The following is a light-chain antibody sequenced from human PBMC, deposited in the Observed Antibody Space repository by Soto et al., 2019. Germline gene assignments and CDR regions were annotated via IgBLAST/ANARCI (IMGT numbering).Light chain of an antibody. V-gene: IGLV1-51*02. Sequence: QSVLTQPPSVSAAPGQTVTISCSGSSSNLGSYSVSWYQQLPGTAPTLLIYENYERTSGIPGRFSGSKSGTSATLGITGLETGDEADDYYGAWAGRLTGGVFGGGTKVTVL. J-gene: IGLJ2*01. CDR2: ENY. CDR1: SSNLGSYS. CDR3: GAWAGRLTGGV.